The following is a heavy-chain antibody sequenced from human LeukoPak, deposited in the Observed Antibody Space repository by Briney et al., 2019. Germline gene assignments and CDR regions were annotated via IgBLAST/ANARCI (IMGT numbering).Heavy chain of an antibody. V-gene: IGHV3-30-3*01. J-gene: IGHJ3*01. Sequence: GGSLRLSCAASGFTFSSYAMHWVRQAPGKGLEWVAVISYDGSNKYYADSVKGRFTISRDNSKNTLYLQMNSLRAEDTAVYYCAVLGPDAFDFWGQGTMVTVSS. D-gene: IGHD2/OR15-2a*01. CDR3: AVLGPDAFDF. CDR1: GFTFSSYA. CDR2: ISYDGSNK.